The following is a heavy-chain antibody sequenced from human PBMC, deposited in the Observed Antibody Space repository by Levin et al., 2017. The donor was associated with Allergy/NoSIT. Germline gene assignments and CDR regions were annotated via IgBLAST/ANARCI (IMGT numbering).Heavy chain of an antibody. V-gene: IGHV4-59*01. CDR3: AREREDRYCSGGSCSLAAFDI. J-gene: IGHJ3*02. Sequence: SETLSLTCTVSGGSISSYYWSWIRQPPGKGLEWIGYIYYSGSTNYNPSLKSRVTISVDTSKNQFSLKLSSVTAADTAVYYCAREREDRYCSGGSCSLAAFDIWGQGTMVTVSS. D-gene: IGHD2-15*01. CDR2: IYYSGST. CDR1: GGSISSYY.